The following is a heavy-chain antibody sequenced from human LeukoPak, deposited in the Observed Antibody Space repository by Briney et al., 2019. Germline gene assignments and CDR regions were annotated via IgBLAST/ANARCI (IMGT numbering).Heavy chain of an antibody. CDR3: ARTHYGGNSPLFDY. CDR2: IFYRGST. V-gene: IGHV4-39*01. CDR1: GGSISSSDYL. J-gene: IGHJ4*02. D-gene: IGHD4-23*01. Sequence: SETLSLTCTISGGSISSSDYLWAWIRQPPGGGLEWIGNIFYRGSTSYNSSLKSRLTISVDTSKNRFSLKLTSVTAADTAVYYCARTHYGGNSPLFDYWGQGTLVTVSS.